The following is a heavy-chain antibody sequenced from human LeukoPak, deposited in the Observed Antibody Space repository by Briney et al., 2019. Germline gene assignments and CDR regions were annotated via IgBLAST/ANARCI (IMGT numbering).Heavy chain of an antibody. V-gene: IGHV3-23*01. D-gene: IGHD4-23*01. Sequence: GGSLRLSCAASGFTFSSYAMSWVRQAPGKGLEWVSAISGSGGSTYYADSVKGRFTISRDNSKNTLYLQMNSLRAEDTAVYYCARRLHDYGGYYFMDVWGKGTTVTISS. CDR1: GFTFSSYA. CDR3: ARRLHDYGGYYFMDV. J-gene: IGHJ6*03. CDR2: ISGSGGST.